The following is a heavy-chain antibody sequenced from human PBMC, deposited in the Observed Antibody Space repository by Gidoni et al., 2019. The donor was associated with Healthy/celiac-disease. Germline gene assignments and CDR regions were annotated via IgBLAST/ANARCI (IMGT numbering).Heavy chain of an antibody. J-gene: IGHJ6*02. Sequence: QVQLVQSGAEVKKPGASVKVSCKASGYTFTSYGISGVRQAPGQGREWMGWISAYNGNTNCAQKLQGRVTMTTDTSTITGDRELGSLRSDDTAVYYCADCSGGSCYPGYYGMDVWGQGTTVTVSS. CDR3: ADCSGGSCYPGYYGMDV. V-gene: IGHV1-18*01. CDR2: ISAYNGNT. CDR1: GYTFTSYG. D-gene: IGHD2-15*01.